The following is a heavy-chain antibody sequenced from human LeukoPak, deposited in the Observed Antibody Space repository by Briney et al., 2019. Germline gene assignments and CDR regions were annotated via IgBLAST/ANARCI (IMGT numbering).Heavy chain of an antibody. V-gene: IGHV1-69*06. Sequence: SVKVSCKASGGTFSSYAISWVRQAPGQGLEWMGGIIPIFGTANYAQKFQGRVTITADKSTSTAYMELSSLRSEDTAVYYCARGGGYCSGGSCYLNWFDPWGQGTLVTVSS. J-gene: IGHJ5*02. CDR2: IIPIFGTA. D-gene: IGHD2-15*01. CDR3: ARGGGYCSGGSCYLNWFDP. CDR1: GGTFSSYA.